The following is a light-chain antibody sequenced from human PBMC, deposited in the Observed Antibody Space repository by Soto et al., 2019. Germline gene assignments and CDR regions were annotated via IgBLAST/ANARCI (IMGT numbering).Light chain of an antibody. V-gene: IGLV2-8*01. Sequence: QSALTQPPSASGSPGQSVTISCTGTSRDVGGYNYVSWYQQHPGKAPKLMIYEVSKRPSGVPDRFSGSKSGNTASLTVSWLQAEDEADYCCSSYSGSNNFVFGAGTKLTVL. J-gene: IGLJ7*01. CDR3: SSYSGSNNFV. CDR2: EVS. CDR1: SRDVGGYNY.